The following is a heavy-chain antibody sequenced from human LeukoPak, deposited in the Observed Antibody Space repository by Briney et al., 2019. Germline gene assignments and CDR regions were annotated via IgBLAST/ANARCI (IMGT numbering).Heavy chain of an antibody. J-gene: IGHJ4*02. CDR1: GGTFSSYA. CDR3: ARAGIAAAGTLDY. D-gene: IGHD6-13*01. Sequence: PRASVKVSCKASGGTFSSYAISWVRQAPGQGLEWMGGIIPIFGTANYAQKFQGRVTITADESTSTAYMELSSLRSEDTAAYYCARAGIAAAGTLDYGGQGTLAAVS. CDR2: IIPIFGTA. V-gene: IGHV1-69*13.